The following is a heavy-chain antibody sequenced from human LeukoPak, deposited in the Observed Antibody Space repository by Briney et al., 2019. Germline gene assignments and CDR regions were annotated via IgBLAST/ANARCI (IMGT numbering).Heavy chain of an antibody. Sequence: PGGSLRLSCAASGFTVSNNYMSWVRQAPGKGLEWVSIIYSGGSTYYADSVKGRFTISRDNSKNTLYLQMNSLRVEDTAVYYCAAGYSSSWHALQHWGQGTLVTVSS. V-gene: IGHV3-53*01. CDR2: IYSGGST. J-gene: IGHJ1*01. D-gene: IGHD6-13*01. CDR3: AAGYSSSWHALQH. CDR1: GFTVSNNY.